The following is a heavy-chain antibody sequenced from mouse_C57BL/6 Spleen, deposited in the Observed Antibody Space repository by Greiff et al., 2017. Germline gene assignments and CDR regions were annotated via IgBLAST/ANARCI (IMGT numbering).Heavy chain of an antibody. CDR3: AREWAH. CDR2: IYPTSGNT. Sequence: VQVLESGAELARPGASVKLSCKASGYTFTSYGISWVKQRTGQGLEWIGEIYPTSGNTYYNEKFKGKATLTADKSSSTAYMVLRSLTSEDSAVYFCAREWAHWGQGTLVTVSA. J-gene: IGHJ3*01. CDR1: GYTFTSYG. V-gene: IGHV1-81*01. D-gene: IGHD1-3*01.